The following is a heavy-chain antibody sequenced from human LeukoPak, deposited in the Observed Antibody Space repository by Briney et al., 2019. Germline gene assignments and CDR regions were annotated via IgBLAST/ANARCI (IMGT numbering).Heavy chain of an antibody. J-gene: IGHJ4*02. CDR3: ARGPPPDFDC. Sequence: SETLSLTCTVSGGSISSGSYYWSWIRQPAGKGLEWIGRIYTSGSTDYNPSLKSRVAMSVDTSKNQFSLKLNSMTAADTAAYYCARGPPPDFDCWGQGTLVTVSS. CDR2: IYTSGST. V-gene: IGHV4-61*02. CDR1: GGSISSGSYY.